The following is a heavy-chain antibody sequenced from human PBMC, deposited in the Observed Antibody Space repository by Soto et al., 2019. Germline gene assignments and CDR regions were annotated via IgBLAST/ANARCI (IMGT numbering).Heavy chain of an antibody. D-gene: IGHD3-22*01. V-gene: IGHV4-30-2*01. CDR2: IYHSGST. J-gene: IGHJ4*02. CDR1: GGSISSGGYC. Sequence: QLQLQESGSGLVKPSQTLSLTCAVSGGSISSGGYCWSWIRQPPGKGLEWIGYIYHSGSTYYNPSLKSRVPIAVDRSEDQFSLKLSSVTAADTAVYYCARGTKLYYDSSGYYFYFDYWGQGTLVTVSS. CDR3: ARGTKLYYDSSGYYFYFDY.